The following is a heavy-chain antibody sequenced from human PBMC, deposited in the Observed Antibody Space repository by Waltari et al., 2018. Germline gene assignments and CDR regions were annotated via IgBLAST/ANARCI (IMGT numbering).Heavy chain of an antibody. D-gene: IGHD3-10*01. J-gene: IGHJ4*02. V-gene: IGHV3-33*01. CDR2: IWYDGSNK. CDR1: GFTFSSYG. CDR3: ARGLYGSPGY. Sequence: QVQLVESGGGVVQPGRSLRLSCAASGFTFSSYGLHWVRQAPGKGLEWVAVIWYDGSNKYYADSVKGRFTISRDNSKNTLYLQMNSLRAEDTAVYYCARGLYGSPGYWGQGTLVTVSS.